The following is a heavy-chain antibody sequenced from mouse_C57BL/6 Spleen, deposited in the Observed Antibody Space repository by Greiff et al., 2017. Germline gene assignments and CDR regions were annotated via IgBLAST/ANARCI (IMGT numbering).Heavy chain of an antibody. CDR3: ARHGTGYDEGYYAMDY. V-gene: IGHV1-62-2*01. Sequence: VKVVESGAELVKPGASVKLSCKASGYTFTEYTIHWVKQRSGQGLEWIGWFYPGSGSIKYNEKFKDKATLTADKSSSTVYMELSRLTSEDSAVYFCARHGTGYDEGYYAMDYWGQGTSVTVSS. CDR1: GYTFTEYT. D-gene: IGHD2-2*01. CDR2: FYPGSGSI. J-gene: IGHJ4*01.